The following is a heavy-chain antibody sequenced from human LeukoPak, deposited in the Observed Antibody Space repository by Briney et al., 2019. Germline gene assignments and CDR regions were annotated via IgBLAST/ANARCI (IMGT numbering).Heavy chain of an antibody. CDR2: IYYSGST. CDR1: GGSISSYY. CDR3: ARGLPNYYGMDV. J-gene: IGHJ6*02. Sequence: PSETLSLTCTVSGGSISSYYWSWIRQPPGKGLEWIGHIYYSGSTNYNPSLKSRVTISVDTSKNQFSLKLSSVTAADTAVYYCARGLPNYYGMDVWGQGTTVTVSS. V-gene: IGHV4-59*01.